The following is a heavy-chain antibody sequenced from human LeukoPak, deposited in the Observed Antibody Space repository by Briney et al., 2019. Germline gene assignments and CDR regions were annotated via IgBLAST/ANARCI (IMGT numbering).Heavy chain of an antibody. D-gene: IGHD4-17*01. CDR3: ARDPNGDYIGAFDM. Sequence: GGSLRLSCTASGFTFSAYAMMWVRQAPGKGPEWVSAIRGGGTSEFYADSVKSRFRISRDNSKDTLFLQMNSLRAEDTAVYYCARDPNGDYIGAFDMWGPGTMVTVSS. CDR2: IRGGGTSE. J-gene: IGHJ3*02. CDR1: GFTFSAYA. V-gene: IGHV3-23*01.